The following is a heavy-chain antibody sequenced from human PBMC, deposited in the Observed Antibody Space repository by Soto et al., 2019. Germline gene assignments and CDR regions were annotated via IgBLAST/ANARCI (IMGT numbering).Heavy chain of an antibody. V-gene: IGHV1-69*12. CDR2: IIPIFGTA. J-gene: IGHJ2*01. CDR1: GGTFSSYA. CDR3: ARDSYYDILTGTMVRSGGFDL. Sequence: QVQLVQSGAEVKKPGSSVKVSCKASGGTFSSYAISWVRQAPGQGLEWMGGIIPIFGTANYAQKFQGRVTITADESTRTAYMELSSLRSEDTAVYYCARDSYYDILTGTMVRSGGFDLWGRSTLVTVSS. D-gene: IGHD3-9*01.